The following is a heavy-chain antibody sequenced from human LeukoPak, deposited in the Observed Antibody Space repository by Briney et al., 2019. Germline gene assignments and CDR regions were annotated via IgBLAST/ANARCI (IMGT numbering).Heavy chain of an antibody. CDR3: ARVYDGWDGLDY. V-gene: IGHV1-2*06. CDR1: GYTSTGYY. J-gene: IGHJ4*02. D-gene: IGHD1-1*01. Sequence: ASVKVSCKASGYTSTGYYMHWVRQAPGQGLEWMGRINPNSGGTNYAQKFQGRVTMTRDTSISTAYMELSRLRSDNTAVYYCARVYDGWDGLDYWGQGTLVTVSS. CDR2: INPNSGGT.